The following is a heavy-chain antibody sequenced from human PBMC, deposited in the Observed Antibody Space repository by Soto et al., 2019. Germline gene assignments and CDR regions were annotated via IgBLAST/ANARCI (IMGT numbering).Heavy chain of an antibody. CDR1: GFTFSSYA. D-gene: IGHD1-26*01. J-gene: IGHJ6*02. CDR2: MSYDGSNK. CDR3: ARDFVVGGPTINYYYGMDV. V-gene: IGHV3-30*14. Sequence: GGSLRLSCAASGFTFSSYAMHWVRQAPGKGLEWVAVMSYDGSNKYYADSVKGRFTISRDNSKNTLYLQMNSLGAEDTAVYYCARDFVVGGPTINYYYGMDVWGQGTTVTVSS.